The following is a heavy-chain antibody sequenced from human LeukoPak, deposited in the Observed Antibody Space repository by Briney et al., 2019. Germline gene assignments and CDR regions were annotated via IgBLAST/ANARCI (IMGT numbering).Heavy chain of an antibody. CDR2: INPNSGGT. Sequence: ASVKVSCKASGYTFTGYYMHWVRQAPGQGLEWMGWINPNSGGTNYAQKFQGWVTMTRDTSISTAYMELSRLRSDDTAVYYCARGGDIVVVPAEDAFDIWGQGTMVTVSS. CDR3: ARGGDIVVVPAEDAFDI. D-gene: IGHD2-2*01. J-gene: IGHJ3*02. CDR1: GYTFTGYY. V-gene: IGHV1-2*04.